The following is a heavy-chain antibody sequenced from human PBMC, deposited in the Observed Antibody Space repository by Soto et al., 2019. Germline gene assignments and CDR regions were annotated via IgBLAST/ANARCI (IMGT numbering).Heavy chain of an antibody. V-gene: IGHV4-59*08. Sequence: SETLSLTCTVSGGSIGSFFWSWIRQPPGKGLELIGYVYYTGSTNYNPSLKSRVTISVNTSRNQFSLKLNSVTAADTAVYYCARLFSTAAGNDGFNIWGQGTMVTVSS. CDR2: VYYTGST. J-gene: IGHJ3*02. CDR1: GGSIGSFF. CDR3: ARLFSTAAGNDGFNI. D-gene: IGHD6-13*01.